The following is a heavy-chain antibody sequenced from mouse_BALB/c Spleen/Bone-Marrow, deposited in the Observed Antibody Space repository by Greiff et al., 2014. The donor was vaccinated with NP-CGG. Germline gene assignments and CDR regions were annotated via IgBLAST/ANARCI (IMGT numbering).Heavy chain of an antibody. D-gene: IGHD2-2*01. V-gene: IGHV1-69*02. J-gene: IGHJ3*01. CDR2: IDPSDSYT. Sequence: QVQLQQSGAELVKPGASVKLSCKASGYTFTSHWMHWVKQRPGQGLEWIGEIDPSDSYTNYNQKFKGKATLTVDKSSSTAYMQLSSLTSEDSAVYYCASYYGYDEGFAYWGQGTLVTVSA. CDR1: GYTFTSHW. CDR3: ASYYGYDEGFAY.